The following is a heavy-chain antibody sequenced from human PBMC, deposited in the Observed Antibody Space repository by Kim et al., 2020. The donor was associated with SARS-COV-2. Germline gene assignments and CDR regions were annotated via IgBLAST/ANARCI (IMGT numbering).Heavy chain of an antibody. D-gene: IGHD6-6*01. Sequence: YADSVKGRFTSSRDNDKNSLYLQMGSLRAEDSAVYYCARDSGYSSSSADFWGQGTLVIVSS. CDR3: ARDSGYSSSSADF. J-gene: IGHJ4*02. V-gene: IGHV3-11*06.